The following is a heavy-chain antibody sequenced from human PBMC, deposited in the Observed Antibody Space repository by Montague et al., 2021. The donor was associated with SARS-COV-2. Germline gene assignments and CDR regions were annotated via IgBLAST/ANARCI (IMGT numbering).Heavy chain of an antibody. J-gene: IGHJ4*02. CDR3: AGKVLTVPADY. V-gene: IGHV4-4*02. CDR1: DVSITSTNW. D-gene: IGHD4-11*01. Sequence: SETLSLTCAVSDVSITSTNWWSLVRQPPGKGLGWIGEISYGGIATYNPSLKSRATISMDRSRNLFSLKLSSVTAADTAIYYCAGKVLTVPADYWGQGTLVTVS. CDR2: ISYGGIA.